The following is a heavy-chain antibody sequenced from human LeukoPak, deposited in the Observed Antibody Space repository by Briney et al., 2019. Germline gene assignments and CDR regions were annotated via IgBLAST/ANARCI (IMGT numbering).Heavy chain of an antibody. D-gene: IGHD2-2*01. CDR1: GGSFSGYY. CDR3: ARVGVPAARRYYYYYMDV. J-gene: IGHJ6*03. V-gene: IGHV4-34*01. Sequence: PSETLSLTCAVYGGSFSGYYWSWIRQPPGKGLEWIGEINHSGSTNYNPSLKSRVTISVDTSKNQFSLNLSSVTAADTAVYYCARVGVPAARRYYYYYMDVWGKGTTVTVSS. CDR2: INHSGST.